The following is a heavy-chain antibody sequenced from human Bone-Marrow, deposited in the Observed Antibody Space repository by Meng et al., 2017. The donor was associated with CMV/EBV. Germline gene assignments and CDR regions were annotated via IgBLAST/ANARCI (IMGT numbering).Heavy chain of an antibody. D-gene: IGHD3-10*01. V-gene: IGHV3-21*01. CDR2: ITSTSSYI. CDR1: GFTVSSYS. Sequence: GESLKISCASSGFTVSSYSINLVRQAPGKGLEWVSSITSTSSYIYYEDSVKGRFTISRDNAKNSLYLQMNSMRAEDTAVYYCARDGAGEVPDYWGQGTLVTVSS. CDR3: ARDGAGEVPDY. J-gene: IGHJ4*02.